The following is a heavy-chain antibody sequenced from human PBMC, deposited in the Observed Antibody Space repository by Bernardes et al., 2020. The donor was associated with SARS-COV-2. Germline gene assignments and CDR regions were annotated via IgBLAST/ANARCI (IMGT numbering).Heavy chain of an antibody. V-gene: IGHV4-4*07. CDR1: DGSISGYY. D-gene: IGHD3-16*01. Sequence: SKTLSLTCTVSDGSISGYYWSWIRQPAGKGLEWIGRIYTSGSTNYNPSLKSRVTMSIDTSKNQLSLTLTSVTAADTAVYYCARSTLSYDYVWEFWGQGTLVTVSS. J-gene: IGHJ4*02. CDR3: ARSTLSYDYVWEF. CDR2: IYTSGST.